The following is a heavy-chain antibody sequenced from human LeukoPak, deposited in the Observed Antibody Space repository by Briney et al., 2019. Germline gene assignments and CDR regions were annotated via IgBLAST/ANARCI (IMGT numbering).Heavy chain of an antibody. Sequence: SETLSLTCTVSGGSISSYYWSWIRQPPGKGLEWIWYIYYSGSTNYNPSLKSRVTISVDTSKNQFSLKLSSVTAADTAVYYCARVLLWFGEPAFDYWGQGTLVTVSS. CDR1: GGSISSYY. J-gene: IGHJ4*02. V-gene: IGHV4-59*01. D-gene: IGHD3-10*01. CDR2: IYYSGST. CDR3: ARVLLWFGEPAFDY.